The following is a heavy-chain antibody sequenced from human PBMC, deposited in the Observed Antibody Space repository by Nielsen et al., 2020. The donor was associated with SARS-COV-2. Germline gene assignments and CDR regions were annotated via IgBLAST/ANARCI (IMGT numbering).Heavy chain of an antibody. CDR1: GYTFTDYY. CDR2: INPYSGGT. D-gene: IGHD3/OR15-3a*01. CDR3: ARARATIFGLVMSYGMDV. V-gene: IGHV1-2*06. Sequence: ASLKVSCNASGYTFTDYYIHWVRQPPGQGLDCMVRINPYSGGTNYAQKFQGTVTMTRDASISTVYMELTSDDTAVYYCARARATIFGLVMSYGMDVWGKGTTVAVSS. J-gene: IGHJ6*04.